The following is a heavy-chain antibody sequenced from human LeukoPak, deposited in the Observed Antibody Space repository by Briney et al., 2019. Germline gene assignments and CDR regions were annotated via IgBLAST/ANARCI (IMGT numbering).Heavy chain of an antibody. CDR2: IWYDGSNK. V-gene: IGHV3-33*01. D-gene: IGHD1-14*01. CDR3: TRSSTGGDYYYYYMDV. Sequence: GSLRLSCAASGFTFNSYGIHWVRQAPGKGLEWVAFIWYDGSNKYYVESVQGRFTISRDDSKNTVYLQMNSLRADDTAVYYCTRSSTGGDYYYYYMDVWGKGTTVTVSS. J-gene: IGHJ6*03. CDR1: GFTFNSYG.